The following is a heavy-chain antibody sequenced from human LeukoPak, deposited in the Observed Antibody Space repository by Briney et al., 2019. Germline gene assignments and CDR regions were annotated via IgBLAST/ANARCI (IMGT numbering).Heavy chain of an antibody. CDR2: IYYSGST. Sequence: SETLSLTCTVSGGSISNSNYYWGWIRQPPGKGLEWIGTIYYSGSTYYNPSLKSRVTISVDTSKNQFSLKLSSVTAADTAVYYCARHQGSNYYYYYMDVWGKGTTVTVSS. CDR1: GGSISNSNYY. CDR3: ARHQGSNYYYYYMDV. D-gene: IGHD4-11*01. J-gene: IGHJ6*03. V-gene: IGHV4-39*01.